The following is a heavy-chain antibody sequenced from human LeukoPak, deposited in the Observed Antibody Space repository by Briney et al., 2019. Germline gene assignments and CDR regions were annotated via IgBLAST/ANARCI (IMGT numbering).Heavy chain of an antibody. J-gene: IGHJ4*02. CDR1: GFTFSSYE. D-gene: IGHD6-19*01. CDR2: ISSGSTI. V-gene: IGHV3-48*03. CDR3: ARESIAVAGAPFDY. Sequence: PGGPLRLSCAASGFTFSSYEMNGVGQAPGKGRGGVSYISSGSTIYDADSVKGRFTISRDNAKNSLYLQMNSLRAEDTAVYYCARESIAVAGAPFDYWGQGTLVTVSS.